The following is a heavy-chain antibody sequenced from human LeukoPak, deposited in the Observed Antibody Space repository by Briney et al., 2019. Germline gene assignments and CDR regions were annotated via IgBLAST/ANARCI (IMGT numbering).Heavy chain of an antibody. CDR2: IYYGGST. CDR3: ARRVYSGDWFDP. D-gene: IGHD2-15*01. J-gene: IGHJ5*02. Sequence: SETLSLTCTVSGGSISSYYWSWIRQPPGKGLEWIGYIYYGGSTNYNPSLKSRVTISVDTSKNQFSLKLSSVTAADTAVYYCARRVYSGDWFDPWGQGTLVTVSS. CDR1: GGSISSYY. V-gene: IGHV4-59*01.